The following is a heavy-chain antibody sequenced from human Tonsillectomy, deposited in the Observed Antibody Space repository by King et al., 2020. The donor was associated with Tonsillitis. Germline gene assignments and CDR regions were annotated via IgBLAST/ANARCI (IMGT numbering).Heavy chain of an antibody. CDR1: GGSISSSSYY. CDR2: IYYSGST. Sequence: QLQESGPGLVKPSETLSLTCTVSGGSISSSSYYWGWIRQPPGKGLEWIGSIYYSGSTYYNPSLKSRVTISVDTSKNQFSLKLSSVTAADTAVYYCARLRWLVQWWFDPWGQGTLVTVSS. V-gene: IGHV4-39*01. CDR3: ARLRWLVQWWFDP. J-gene: IGHJ5*02. D-gene: IGHD6-19*01.